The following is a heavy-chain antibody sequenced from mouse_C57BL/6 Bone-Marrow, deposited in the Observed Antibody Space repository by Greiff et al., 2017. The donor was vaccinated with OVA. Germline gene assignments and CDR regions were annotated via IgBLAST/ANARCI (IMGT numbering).Heavy chain of an antibody. CDR3: ARQNYYSVRFAY. CDR1: GFTFSSYG. D-gene: IGHD2-12*01. J-gene: IGHJ3*01. Sequence: EVHLVESGGDLVKPGGSLKLSCAASGFTFSSYGMSWVRQTPDKRLEWVATISSGGSYTYYPDSVKGRFTISRDNAKNTLYLQMSSLKSEDTAMYYCARQNYYSVRFAYWGQGTLVTVSA. V-gene: IGHV5-6*01. CDR2: ISSGGSYT.